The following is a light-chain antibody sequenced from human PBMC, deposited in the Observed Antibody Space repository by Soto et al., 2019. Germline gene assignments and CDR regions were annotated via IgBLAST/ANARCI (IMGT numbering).Light chain of an antibody. V-gene: IGKV1-12*01. CDR3: KQADTFPIT. CDR2: AAY. Sequence: DTQMTQSPSSLSASVGDRVTISCQASQGISRSLAWYQQKPGKAPKLLIYAAYSLQSGVQSRFSGSGFGTDFTLTIRSLQPEDSAIYYCKQADTFPITFGQGTRLEIK. J-gene: IGKJ5*01. CDR1: QGISRS.